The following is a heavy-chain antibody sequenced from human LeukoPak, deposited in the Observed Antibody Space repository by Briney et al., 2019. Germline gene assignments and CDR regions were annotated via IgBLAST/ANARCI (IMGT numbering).Heavy chain of an antibody. Sequence: PGGSLRLSCAASGFTFSSYGMHWVRQAPGKGLVWVSRINGDGSATYYADSVKGRFSISRDNPKNTLYLHMHSLRADDTAVYYCAREEEMATNTDYWGQGTLVTVSS. J-gene: IGHJ4*02. CDR2: INGDGSAT. CDR1: GFTFSSYG. D-gene: IGHD5-24*01. CDR3: AREEEMATNTDY. V-gene: IGHV3-74*01.